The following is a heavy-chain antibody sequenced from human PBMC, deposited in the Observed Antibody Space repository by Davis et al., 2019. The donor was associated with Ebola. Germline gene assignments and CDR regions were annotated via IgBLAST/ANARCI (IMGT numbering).Heavy chain of an antibody. CDR1: GFTFSTYV. J-gene: IGHJ4*02. D-gene: IGHD5-12*01. Sequence: GSLRLSCAASGFTFSTYVLYWVRQAPGKGLEWVAVISYDGSSRYYVDSVRGRFTISRDNSKNMLYLQMNSLRAEDTAVYYCARGYNDNDYGGDYWGQGTLVTVSS. CDR2: ISYDGSSR. CDR3: ARGYNDNDYGGDY. V-gene: IGHV3-30-3*01.